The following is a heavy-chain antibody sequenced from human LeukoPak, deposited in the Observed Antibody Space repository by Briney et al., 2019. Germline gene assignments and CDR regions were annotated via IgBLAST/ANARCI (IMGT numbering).Heavy chain of an antibody. J-gene: IGHJ4*02. V-gene: IGHV3-48*03. D-gene: IGHD3-22*01. CDR1: GFTFSSYE. CDR3: ARDWTNYDSSGYYF. CDR2: ISSSGSTI. Sequence: PPGGSLRLSCAASGFTFSSYEMNWVRQAPGKGLEWVSYISSSGSTIYYADSVKGRFTISRDNAKNSLYLQMNSLRAEDTAVYYCARDWTNYDSSGYYFWGQGTLVTVSS.